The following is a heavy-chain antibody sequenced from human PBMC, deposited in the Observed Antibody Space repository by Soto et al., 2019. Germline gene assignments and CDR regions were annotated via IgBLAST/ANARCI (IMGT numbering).Heavy chain of an antibody. CDR3: ARERPDGARLDP. D-gene: IGHD6-6*01. CDR2: IYHSGST. V-gene: IGHV4-30-4*01. J-gene: IGHJ5*02. CDR1: GGSISSGDYY. Sequence: QVQLQESGPGLVKPSQTLSLTCTVSGGSISSGDYYWSWIRQPPGKGLEWIGYIYHSGSTYYNPSPXSXXTLSVATSKNQFSLKLSSVTAADTAVYYCARERPDGARLDPWGQGTLVTVSS.